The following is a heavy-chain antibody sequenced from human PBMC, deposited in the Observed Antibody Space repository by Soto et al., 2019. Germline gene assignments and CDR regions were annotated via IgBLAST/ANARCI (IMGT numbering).Heavy chain of an antibody. CDR1: GFSLTTSRVG. J-gene: IGHJ3*01. D-gene: IGHD3-16*01. CDR3: AHIMITFGGVSALDAFDF. V-gene: IGHV2-5*02. CDR2: IYWDDDK. Sequence: SGPTLVNPTQTLTLTCSFSGFSLTTSRVGVGWIRQPPGEALEWLAIIYWDDDKRYSPSLQSRLAITKDTSKNQVVLTMTNLDPVDTGTYYCAHIMITFGGVSALDAFDFWGPGTMVTVSS.